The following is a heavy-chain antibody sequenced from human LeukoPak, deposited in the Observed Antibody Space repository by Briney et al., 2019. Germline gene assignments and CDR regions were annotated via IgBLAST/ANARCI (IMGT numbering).Heavy chain of an antibody. J-gene: IGHJ3*02. CDR3: ARDGAARGAFDI. CDR1: GYTFTSYD. D-gene: IGHD4/OR15-4a*01. CDR2: INPSGGST. V-gene: IGHV1-46*01. Sequence: ASVKVSCKASGYTFTSYDINWVRQATGQGLEWMGIINPSGGSTSYAQKFQGRVTMTRDTSTSTVYMELSSLRSEDTAVYYCARDGAARGAFDIWGQGTIVTVSS.